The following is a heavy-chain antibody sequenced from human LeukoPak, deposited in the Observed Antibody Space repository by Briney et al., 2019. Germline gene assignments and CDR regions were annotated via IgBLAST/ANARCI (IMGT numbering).Heavy chain of an antibody. CDR1: GYTFTSYD. CDR3: ARDDYSSVWYSNY. CDR2: IIPILGIA. D-gene: IGHD6-19*01. V-gene: IGHV1-69*04. J-gene: IGHJ4*02. Sequence: SVKVSCKASGYTFTSYDINWVRQAPEQGLEWMGRIIPILGIANYAQKFQGRVTITADKSTSTAYMELSSLRSEDTAVYYCARDDYSSVWYSNYWGQGTLVTVSS.